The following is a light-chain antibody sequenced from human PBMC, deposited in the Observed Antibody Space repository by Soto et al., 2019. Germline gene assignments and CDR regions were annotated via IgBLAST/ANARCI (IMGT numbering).Light chain of an antibody. V-gene: IGLV1-51*02. J-gene: IGLJ1*01. CDR2: EDN. CDR1: SSNIGKND. Sequence: QSVLTQPPSVSAAPGQKVTFSCSGSSSNIGKNDVSWYQQVPGTAPKLLIYEDNKRRSGIPDRFSGSKSGTSATLGITGLQTGDEADYYCGTWDSSLSVFVFGTGTKVTVL. CDR3: GTWDSSLSVFV.